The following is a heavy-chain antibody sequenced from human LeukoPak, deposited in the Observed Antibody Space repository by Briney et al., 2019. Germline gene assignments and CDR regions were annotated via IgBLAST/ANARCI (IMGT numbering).Heavy chain of an antibody. J-gene: IGHJ3*02. CDR2: MNPNSGNA. CDR1: GYTFTSYD. CDR3: AREYSSSWLSAGREDAFDI. Sequence: GASVKVSCRASGYTFTSYDINGVRQATGQGLEGMGWMNPNSGNAGYAPKFQGRVTMTRNTSISTAYMELSSLRSEDTAVYYCAREYSSSWLSAGREDAFDIWGQGTMVTVSS. V-gene: IGHV1-8*01. D-gene: IGHD6-13*01.